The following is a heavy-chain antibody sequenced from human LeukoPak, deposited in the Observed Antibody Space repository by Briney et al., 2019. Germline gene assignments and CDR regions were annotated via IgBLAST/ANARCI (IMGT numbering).Heavy chain of an antibody. CDR1: GFTFSSCG. J-gene: IGHJ4*02. D-gene: IGHD3-3*01. V-gene: IGHV3-30*18. Sequence: GGSLRLSCAASGFTFSSCGMHWVRQAPGKGLEWVAVISYDGSNKYYADSVKGRFTISRDNSKNTLYLQMNSLRAEDTAVYYCAKDPDFWSGAGFDYWGQGTLVTVSS. CDR2: ISYDGSNK. CDR3: AKDPDFWSGAGFDY.